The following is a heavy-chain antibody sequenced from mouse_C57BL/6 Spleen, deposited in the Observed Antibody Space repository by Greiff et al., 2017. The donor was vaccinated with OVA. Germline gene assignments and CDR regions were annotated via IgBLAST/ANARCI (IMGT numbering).Heavy chain of an antibody. CDR2: IHPNSGST. CDR1: GYTFTSYW. CDR3: ARNFYGSSDWYFDV. V-gene: IGHV1-64*01. J-gene: IGHJ1*03. D-gene: IGHD1-1*01. Sequence: QVQLQQPGAELVKPGASVKLSCKASGYTFTSYWMHWVKQRPGQGLEWIGMIHPNSGSTNYNEKFKSKATLTVDKSSSTAYMQLSSLTSEDSAVYYSARNFYGSSDWYFDVWGTGTTVTVSS.